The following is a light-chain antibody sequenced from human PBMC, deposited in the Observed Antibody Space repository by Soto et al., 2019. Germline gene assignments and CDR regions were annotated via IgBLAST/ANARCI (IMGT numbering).Light chain of an antibody. Sequence: QSVLTQPPSASGTPGQRVTISCSGSSSNIGSNTVHWYQQLPGSAPKLLSYSNNVRPSGVADRFSGSISGTSASMAISGLQSEDEAEYYCAAWDDSPDGRVVFGGGTKLTVL. CDR1: SSNIGSNT. J-gene: IGLJ2*01. CDR3: AAWDDSPDGRVV. V-gene: IGLV1-44*01. CDR2: SNN.